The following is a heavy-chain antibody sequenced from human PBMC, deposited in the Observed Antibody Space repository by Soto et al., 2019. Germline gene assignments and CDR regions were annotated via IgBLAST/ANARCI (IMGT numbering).Heavy chain of an antibody. CDR1: AFTFISYA. Sequence: GGSLRLSCAASAFTFISYAMHWVLQAPCKGLEWVAVISYDGSNKYYADSVKGRFTISRDNSKNTLYLQMNSLRAEDTAVYYCARGVGAPFEFYNWNYVSAFDIWSQGTMVTVSS. CDR3: ARGVGAPFEFYNWNYVSAFDI. J-gene: IGHJ3*02. D-gene: IGHD1-7*01. CDR2: ISYDGSNK. V-gene: IGHV3-30-3*01.